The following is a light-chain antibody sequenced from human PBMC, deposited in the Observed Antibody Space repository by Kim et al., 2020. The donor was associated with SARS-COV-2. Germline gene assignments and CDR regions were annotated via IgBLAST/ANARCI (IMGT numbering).Light chain of an antibody. CDR3: LLSYSGYVI. Sequence: PGGTVTLTCGSSTGAVTGGHYPYWLQQKPGQAPRTLTYDTSSKHSWTPARFSGSLLGGKAALTLSGAQPEDEADYYCLLSYSGYVIFGGGTQLTVL. CDR1: TGAVTGGHY. V-gene: IGLV7-46*01. CDR2: DTS. J-gene: IGLJ2*01.